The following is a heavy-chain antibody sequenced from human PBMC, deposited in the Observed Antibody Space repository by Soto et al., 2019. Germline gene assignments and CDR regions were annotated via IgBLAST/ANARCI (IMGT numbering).Heavy chain of an antibody. V-gene: IGHV3-66*01. CDR1: GFTVSSNY. CDR2: IYSGGST. D-gene: IGHD3-16*01. Sequence: PGGSLRLSCAASGFTVSSNYMSWVRQAPGKGLEWVSVIYSGGSTYYADSVKGRFTISRDNSKNTLYLQMNSLRAEDTAVYYCASSVYDYIFHYMDVWGKGTTVTVSS. J-gene: IGHJ6*03. CDR3: ASSVYDYIFHYMDV.